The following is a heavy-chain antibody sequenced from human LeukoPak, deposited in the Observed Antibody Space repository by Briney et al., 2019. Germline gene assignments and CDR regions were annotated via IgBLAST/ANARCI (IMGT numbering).Heavy chain of an antibody. D-gene: IGHD2-15*01. V-gene: IGHV3-23*01. J-gene: IGHJ4*02. Sequence: GGSLRLSCAASGFTFSSYAMSWVRQAPGKGLEWVSAISGSGGSTYYADSVKGRFTISRDNSKNTLYLQTNSLRAEDTAVYYCAKELGIVVVVAATADYWGQGTLVTVSS. CDR3: AKELGIVVVVAATADY. CDR2: ISGSGGST. CDR1: GFTFSSYA.